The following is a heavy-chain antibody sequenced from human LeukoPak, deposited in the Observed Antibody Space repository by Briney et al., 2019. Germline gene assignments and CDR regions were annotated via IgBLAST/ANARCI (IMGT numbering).Heavy chain of an antibody. CDR3: AKDVYSSSSRGADY. J-gene: IGHJ4*02. CDR2: IRGSGGST. CDR1: GFTFSSYA. Sequence: GGSLRLSCAASGFTFSSYAMSWVRRAPGKGLEWVSAIRGSGGSTYYADSVKGRFTISRDNSKNTLYLQMNSLRAEDTAVYYCAKDVYSSSSRGADYWGQGTLVTVSS. D-gene: IGHD6-6*01. V-gene: IGHV3-23*01.